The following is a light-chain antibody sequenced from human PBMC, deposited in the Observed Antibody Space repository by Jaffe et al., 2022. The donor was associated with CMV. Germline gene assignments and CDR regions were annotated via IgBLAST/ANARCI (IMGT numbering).Light chain of an antibody. CDR1: SGLARHF. CDR2: PNADGSH. CDR3: QTWGTDIRL. V-gene: IGLV4-69*01. Sequence: QLVLTQSPSASASLGASVKVTCTLSSGLARHFIAWHQQQPGKGPRFLMMPNADGSHTRGDGIPDRFSGSSSGAERYLIISSLQSEDEADYYCQTWGTDIRLFGGGTKLTVL. J-gene: IGLJ3*02.